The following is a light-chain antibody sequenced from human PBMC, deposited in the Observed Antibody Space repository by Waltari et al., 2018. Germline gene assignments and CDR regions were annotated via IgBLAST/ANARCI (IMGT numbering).Light chain of an antibody. J-gene: IGKJ4*01. CDR3: QQYYDLPLT. Sequence: DFVMTQSPDSLAVSLGERATINCKSSQSLLCESNNRNYLAWYQRKPGQPPKVLITWASTRESGVPDRFSGSGSGTDFALTISSVQAEDVAIYYCQQYYDLPLTFGGGTKVEIK. CDR2: WAS. V-gene: IGKV4-1*01. CDR1: QSLLCESNNRNY.